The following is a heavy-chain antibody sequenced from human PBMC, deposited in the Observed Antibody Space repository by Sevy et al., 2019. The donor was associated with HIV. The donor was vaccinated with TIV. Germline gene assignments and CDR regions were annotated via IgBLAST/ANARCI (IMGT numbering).Heavy chain of an antibody. D-gene: IGHD6-13*01. CDR1: GGTFSSYA. Sequence: ASVKVSCKASGGTFSSYAISWVRQAPGQGLEWMGGIIPIFGTANYAQKFQGRVTITADESTSTAYMELSSLRSEDTVVYYCTLAARYNWFDPWGQGTLVTVSS. V-gene: IGHV1-69*13. CDR2: IIPIFGTA. J-gene: IGHJ5*02. CDR3: TLAARYNWFDP.